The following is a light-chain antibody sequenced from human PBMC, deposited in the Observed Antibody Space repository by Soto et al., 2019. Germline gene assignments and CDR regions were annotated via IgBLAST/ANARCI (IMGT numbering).Light chain of an antibody. CDR3: QQYGSAPPRT. CDR1: QSVSNDF. V-gene: IGKV3-20*01. J-gene: IGKJ1*01. Sequence: EIVLTQSPGILSLSPGERATLSCRASQSVSNDFLAWYQQKPGQAHRLLIYGASTRATDVPDRFSGSGSGANFTHSINRLEPEDFAVYYGQQYGSAPPRTFGQGTKVEMK. CDR2: GAS.